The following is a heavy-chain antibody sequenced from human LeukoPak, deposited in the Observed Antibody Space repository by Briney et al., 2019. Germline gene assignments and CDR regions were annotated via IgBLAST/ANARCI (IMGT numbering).Heavy chain of an antibody. CDR1: GGSFSGYY. V-gene: IGHV4-34*01. CDR2: INHSGST. D-gene: IGHD3-10*01. Sequence: SETPSLTCAVYGGSFSGYYWSWIRQPPGKGLEWIGEINHSGSTNYNPSLKSRVTISVDTSKNQFSLKLSSVTAADTAVYYCARGGYYYYGSGSAHDYWGQGTLVTVSS. CDR3: ARGGYYYYGSGSAHDY. J-gene: IGHJ4*02.